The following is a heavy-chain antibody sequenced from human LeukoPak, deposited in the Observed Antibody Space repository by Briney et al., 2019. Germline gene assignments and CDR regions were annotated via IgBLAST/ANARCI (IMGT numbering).Heavy chain of an antibody. V-gene: IGHV1-8*01. CDR2: MNPDSGNT. CDR1: GYTFTSYD. J-gene: IGHJ6*03. Sequence: GASVKVSCKASGYTFTSYDINWVRQATGQGLEWMGWMNPDSGNTGYAQKFQGRVTMTRNTSISTAYMELSSLRSEDTAVYYCARDLPYCSGGSCYSLWAYYYYYYYMDVWGKGTTVTVSS. D-gene: IGHD2-15*01. CDR3: ARDLPYCSGGSCYSLWAYYYYYYYMDV.